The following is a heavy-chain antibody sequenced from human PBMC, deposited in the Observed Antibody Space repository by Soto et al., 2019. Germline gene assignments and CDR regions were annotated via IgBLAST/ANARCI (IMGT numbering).Heavy chain of an antibody. D-gene: IGHD1-1*01. Sequence: GGSLRLSCAAYGFTFSSYWMHWVRQAPGKGLVWVSRINSDGSSTSYADSVKGRFTISRDNAKNTLYLQMNSLRAEDTAVYYCARDFVSVERRGHWGQGPLVTVSS. CDR2: INSDGSST. CDR3: ARDFVSVERRGH. J-gene: IGHJ4*02. V-gene: IGHV3-74*01. CDR1: GFTFSSYW.